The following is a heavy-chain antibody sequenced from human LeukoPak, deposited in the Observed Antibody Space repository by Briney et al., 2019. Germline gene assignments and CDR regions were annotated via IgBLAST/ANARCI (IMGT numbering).Heavy chain of an antibody. CDR2: IYSSGST. CDR3: AREYSSSSGLPGYYFDY. J-gene: IGHJ4*02. V-gene: IGHV3-53*01. D-gene: IGHD6-6*01. CDR1: GFTVSSNY. Sequence: GGSLRLSCAASGFTVSSNYMSWVRQAPGKGLEWVSVIYSSGSTYYADSVKGRFNISRDNAKNSLYLQMNSLRAEDTAVYYCAREYSSSSGLPGYYFDYWGQGTLVTVSS.